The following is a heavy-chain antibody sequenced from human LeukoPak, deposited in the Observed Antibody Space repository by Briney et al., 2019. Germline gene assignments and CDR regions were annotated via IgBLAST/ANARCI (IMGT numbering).Heavy chain of an antibody. Sequence: SETLSLTCTVSGGSISSSSYYWGWIRQPPGKGLEWIGSIYYSGSTYYNPSLKSRVTISVDTSKNQFSLKLSSVTAADTAVYYCARDGEGYDSSGYLDYWGQGTLVTVSS. CDR2: IYYSGST. D-gene: IGHD3-22*01. V-gene: IGHV4-39*07. J-gene: IGHJ4*02. CDR3: ARDGEGYDSSGYLDY. CDR1: GGSISSSSYY.